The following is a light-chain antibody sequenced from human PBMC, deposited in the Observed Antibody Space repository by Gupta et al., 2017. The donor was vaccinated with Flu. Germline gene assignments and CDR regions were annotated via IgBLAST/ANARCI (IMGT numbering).Light chain of an antibody. CDR3: SSHAGSTRYV. Sequence: QSALTQPPSASGSPGQSVTISCTGTSSDVGGYNYVSWYQQHPGKAPKLMIYEVSKRPSGVPDRFSASKSGNTASLTVSGLQTEDEADYYCSSHAGSTRYVFGTGTKVTVL. J-gene: IGLJ1*01. CDR2: EVS. V-gene: IGLV2-8*01. CDR1: SSDVGGYNY.